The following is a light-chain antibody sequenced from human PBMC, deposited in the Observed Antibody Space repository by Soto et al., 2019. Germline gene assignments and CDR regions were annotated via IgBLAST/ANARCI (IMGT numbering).Light chain of an antibody. CDR1: SSNIGAGCD. CDR2: ANT. V-gene: IGLV1-40*01. J-gene: IGLJ1*01. CDR3: QSYDISLSGYV. Sequence: SVLTQPPSVTGAPGQRVTISCTGSSSNIGAGCDVHWYQQLPGTAPKLLIYANTNRPSGVPDRFSGSKSGTSASLAITGLQAEDEADYYCQSYDISLSGYVFATGTKVTVL.